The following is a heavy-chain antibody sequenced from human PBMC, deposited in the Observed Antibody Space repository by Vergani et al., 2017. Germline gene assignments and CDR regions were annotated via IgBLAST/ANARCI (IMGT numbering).Heavy chain of an antibody. D-gene: IGHD6-13*01. CDR1: GGTFSSYA. CDR2: IIPILGIA. CDR3: AFYSSSSSWYLGNWFDP. Sequence: VQLVQSGAEVKKPGSSVKVSCKASGGTFSSYAISWVRQAPGQGLEWMGRIIPILGIANYAQKFQGRVTITADKSTSTAYMELSSLRSEDTAVYYCAFYSSSSSWYLGNWFDPWGQGTLVTVSS. V-gene: IGHV1-69*09. J-gene: IGHJ5*02.